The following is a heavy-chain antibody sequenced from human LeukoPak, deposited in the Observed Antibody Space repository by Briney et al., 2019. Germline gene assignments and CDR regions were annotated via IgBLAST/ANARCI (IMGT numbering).Heavy chain of an antibody. Sequence: GGSRRLSCTASGFTFSGYWMHWVRQAPGKGLVWVSRINSDGGSTSYADSVKGRFTISRYNAKNTLYLQMNGLRAEDTAVYYCARRIQGMAPYYFDYWGQGTLVTVSS. J-gene: IGHJ4*02. V-gene: IGHV3-74*01. D-gene: IGHD5-24*01. CDR1: GFTFSGYW. CDR3: ARRIQGMAPYYFDY. CDR2: INSDGGST.